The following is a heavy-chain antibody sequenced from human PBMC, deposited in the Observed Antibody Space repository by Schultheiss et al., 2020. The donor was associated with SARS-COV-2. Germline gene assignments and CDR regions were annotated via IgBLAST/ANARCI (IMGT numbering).Heavy chain of an antibody. J-gene: IGHJ4*02. D-gene: IGHD3-10*01. CDR2: ISGSGGST. CDR1: GFTFSSYA. Sequence: GESLKISCAASGFTFSSYAMSWVRQAPGKGLEWVSAISGSGGSTYYADSVKGRFTISRDNSKNTLYLQMNSLRAEDTAVYYCAKDGLLLWFGEPSGFDYWGQGTLVTVSS. V-gene: IGHV3-23*01. CDR3: AKDGLLLWFGEPSGFDY.